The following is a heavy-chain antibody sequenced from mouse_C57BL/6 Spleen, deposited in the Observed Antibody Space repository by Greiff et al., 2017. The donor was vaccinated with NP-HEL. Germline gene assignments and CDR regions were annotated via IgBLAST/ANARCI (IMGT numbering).Heavy chain of an antibody. CDR1: GYTFTSYC. Sequence: QVQLKQPGAELVKPGASVKLSCKASGYTFTSYCMQWVNQRPGQGLEWVGEIDPSDGYTNYNQKFKGKFTLTVDTSTSTAYMQLSSLTYEDAAVYYCGRGGLTGTYFDYWGQGTTLTVSS. V-gene: IGHV1-50*01. CDR2: IDPSDGYT. CDR3: GRGGLTGTYFDY. D-gene: IGHD4-1*01. J-gene: IGHJ2*01.